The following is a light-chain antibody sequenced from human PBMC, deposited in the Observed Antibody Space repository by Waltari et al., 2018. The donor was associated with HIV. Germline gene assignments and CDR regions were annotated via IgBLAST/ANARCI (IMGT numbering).Light chain of an antibody. CDR1: SSNIGTGYD. V-gene: IGLV1-40*01. CDR2: DNT. CDR3: QSYDSSLSGRV. Sequence: QSVLAQPPSVSGAPGQRVTISCTGSSSNIGTGYDVHWYQQLPGTAPRLLIYDNTNRPSGVPDRFSGSRSGTSASLAITGLQAEDEGDYFCQSYDSSLSGRVFGGGTKLTVL. J-gene: IGLJ3*02.